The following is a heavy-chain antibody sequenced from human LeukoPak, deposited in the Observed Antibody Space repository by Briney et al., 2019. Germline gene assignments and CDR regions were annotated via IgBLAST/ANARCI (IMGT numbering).Heavy chain of an antibody. CDR3: ARRGTTYCTVDSCHPNWFDP. Sequence: GGSLRLSCAASGFTFSDYYMTWIRQAPGRGLEWISYIDGTSSVTKYADSLKGRFTISRDNAKSSLYLLINSLRAADTAIYYCARRGTTYCTVDSCHPNWFDPWGQGTLVTVSS. V-gene: IGHV3-11*03. CDR1: GFTFSDYY. J-gene: IGHJ5*02. D-gene: IGHD2-15*01. CDR2: IDGTSSVT.